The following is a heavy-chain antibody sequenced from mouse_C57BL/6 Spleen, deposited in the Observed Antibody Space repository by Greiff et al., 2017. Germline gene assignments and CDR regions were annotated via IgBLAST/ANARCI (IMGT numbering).Heavy chain of an antibody. V-gene: IGHV3-6*01. CDR2: ISYDGSN. Sequence: EVKLQESGPGLVKPSQSLSLTCSVTGYSITSGYYWNWIRQFPGNKLEWMGYISYDGSNNYNPSLKNRISITRDTSKNQFFLKLNSVTTEDTATXYCASYYYGSSGYFDVWGTGTTVTVSS. D-gene: IGHD1-1*01. CDR3: ASYYYGSSGYFDV. J-gene: IGHJ1*03. CDR1: GYSITSGYY.